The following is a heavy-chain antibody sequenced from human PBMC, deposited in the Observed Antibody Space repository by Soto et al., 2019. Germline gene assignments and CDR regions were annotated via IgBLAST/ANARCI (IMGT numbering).Heavy chain of an antibody. J-gene: IGHJ6*02. CDR1: GFTFSSYA. CDR2: ISYDGSNK. V-gene: IGHV3-30-3*01. CDR3: AGTEIVVVPAAIRDYYGMDV. Sequence: GSLRVSGAASGFTFSSYAMHWVRQAPGKGLEWVAVISYDGSNKYYADSVKGRFTISRDNSKNTLYLQMNSLRAEDTAVYYCAGTEIVVVPAAIRDYYGMDVWGQGTTVTVSS. D-gene: IGHD2-2*01.